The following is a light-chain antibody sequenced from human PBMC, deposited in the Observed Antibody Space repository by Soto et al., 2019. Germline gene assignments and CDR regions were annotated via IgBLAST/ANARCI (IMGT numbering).Light chain of an antibody. CDR3: QEYKSYSPYT. Sequence: DIQVTQSPSTLSASVGDRVTITCRASQSISNWLAWYQHKPWKAPKLLIYKASSFESGVPCRFGGSASGTEFTLTISSLQPDDFVTYYCQEYKSYSPYTFGQGTKVEIK. CDR1: QSISNW. J-gene: IGKJ2*01. V-gene: IGKV1-5*03. CDR2: KAS.